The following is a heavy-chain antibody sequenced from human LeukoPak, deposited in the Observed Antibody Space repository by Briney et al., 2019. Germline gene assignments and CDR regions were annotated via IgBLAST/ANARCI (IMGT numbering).Heavy chain of an antibody. D-gene: IGHD6-13*01. CDR3: AREVAAAGKGDSAWFDP. J-gene: IGHJ5*02. V-gene: IGHV1-2*02. CDR2: INPNSGGT. Sequence: ASVKVSSKASGYTFTGYYMHWVRQAPGQGLEWMGWINPNSGGTNYAQKFQGRVTMTRDTSISTAYMELSRLRSDDTAVYYCAREVAAAGKGDSAWFDPWGQGTLVTVSS. CDR1: GYTFTGYY.